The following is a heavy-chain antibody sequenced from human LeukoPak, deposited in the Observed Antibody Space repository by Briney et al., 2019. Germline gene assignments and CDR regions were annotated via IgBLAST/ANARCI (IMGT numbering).Heavy chain of an antibody. CDR1: GESFSGYY. V-gene: IGHV4-34*01. D-gene: IGHD6-19*01. J-gene: IGHJ5*02. CDR3: ARALYSSGWYNWFDP. Sequence: SETLSLTCAVYGESFSGYYWSWIREPPGKGLEWIGEINHSGSTNYNPSLKSRVTISVDTSKNQFSLKLSSVTAADTAVYYCARALYSSGWYNWFDPWGQGTLVTVSS. CDR2: INHSGST.